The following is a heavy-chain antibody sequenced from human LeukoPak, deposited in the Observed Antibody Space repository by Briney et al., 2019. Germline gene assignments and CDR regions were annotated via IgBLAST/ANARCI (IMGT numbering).Heavy chain of an antibody. D-gene: IGHD2-15*01. CDR1: GFSFSNYA. J-gene: IGHJ6*04. V-gene: IGHV3-7*03. Sequence: PGGSLRLSCSASGFSFSNYAMYWVRQAPGKGLEWVANIKQGGSEKYYVDSVKGRFTISRDNAKNSLYLQMNSLRAEDTAVYYCARDFGLRGSGGTCYSVYYYGMDVWGKGTTVTVSS. CDR3: ARDFGLRGSGGTCYSVYYYGMDV. CDR2: IKQGGSEK.